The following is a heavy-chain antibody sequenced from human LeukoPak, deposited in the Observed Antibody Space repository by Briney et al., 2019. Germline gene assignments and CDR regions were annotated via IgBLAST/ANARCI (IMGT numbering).Heavy chain of an antibody. D-gene: IGHD3-10*01. CDR1: GDSVSSNSAA. V-gene: IGHV6-1*01. Sequence: SQTLSLTCAISGDSVSSNSAAWNWIRQSPSRGLEWLGRTYYRSKWYNDYAVSVKSRITINPDTSKNQFSLHLNSVTPEDTAVYYCARVRLRFGDLSDFDYWGQGTLVTVSS. CDR3: ARVRLRFGDLSDFDY. J-gene: IGHJ4*02. CDR2: TYYRSKWYN.